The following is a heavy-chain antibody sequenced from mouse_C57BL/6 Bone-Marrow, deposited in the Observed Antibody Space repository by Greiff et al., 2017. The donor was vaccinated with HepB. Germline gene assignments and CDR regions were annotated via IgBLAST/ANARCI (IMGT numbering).Heavy chain of an antibody. D-gene: IGHD2-2*01. J-gene: IGHJ2*01. V-gene: IGHV5-9-1*02. CDR2: ISSGGDNI. Sequence: EVKVVESGEGLVKPGGSLKLSCAASGFTFSSYAMSWVRQTPEKRLEWVAYISSGGDNIYYADTVKGRFTISRDNARNTLYLQMSSLKSEDTAMYYCTRGYGGYYFDYWGQGTTLTVSS. CDR3: TRGYGGYYFDY. CDR1: GFTFSSYA.